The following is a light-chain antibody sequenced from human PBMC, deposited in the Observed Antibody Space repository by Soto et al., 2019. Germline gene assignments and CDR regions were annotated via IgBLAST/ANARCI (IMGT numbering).Light chain of an antibody. V-gene: IGLV2-14*01. CDR1: SSDVGAYNY. CDR3: SSYTSSTTWV. CDR2: EVT. Sequence: QSALTQPASVSGSPGQSITISCTGTSSDVGAYNYVSWYQQHPGKAPKLMIYEVTYRPSGGSDRFSGSSSGNTASLNISGLQAEDESDYYCSSYTSSTTWVFGGGTKLTVL. J-gene: IGLJ3*02.